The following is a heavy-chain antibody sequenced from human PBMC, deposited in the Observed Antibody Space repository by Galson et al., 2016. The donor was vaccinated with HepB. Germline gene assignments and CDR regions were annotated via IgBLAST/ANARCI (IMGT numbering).Heavy chain of an antibody. CDR2: ISSSSSYI. Sequence: SLRLSCAASGFTFSSYSMAWIRQPPGKGLEWVSSISSSSSYIHYADSVRGRFTISRDITKNSLYLQMNSLRVEDTAVYYCARSWDTSGWNIGYWGQGTLVTVSS. V-gene: IGHV3-21*01. J-gene: IGHJ4*02. D-gene: IGHD6-19*01. CDR3: ARSWDTSGWNIGY. CDR1: GFTFSSYS.